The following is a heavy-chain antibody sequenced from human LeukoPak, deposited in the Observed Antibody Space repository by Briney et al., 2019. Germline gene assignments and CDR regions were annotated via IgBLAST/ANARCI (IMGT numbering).Heavy chain of an antibody. J-gene: IGHJ3*02. Sequence: GGSLRLSGVASGLTVNSNYMSWVRQAPGKGLEWVSAIYSGGATYYADSVKGRFTVSRDDSKNTLYLQMYRLRAEDTAMYYCVSQKWLYAFDIWGQGTMVTVSS. CDR3: VSQKWLYAFDI. V-gene: IGHV3-53*01. CDR1: GLTVNSNY. D-gene: IGHD5-24*01. CDR2: IYSGGAT.